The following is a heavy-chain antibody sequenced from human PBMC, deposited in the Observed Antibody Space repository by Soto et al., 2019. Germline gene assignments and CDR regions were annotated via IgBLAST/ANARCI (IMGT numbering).Heavy chain of an antibody. V-gene: IGHV3-11*05. CDR1: GFTFSDYY. J-gene: IGHJ4*02. D-gene: IGHD2-21*01. CDR2: FSSTGGYT. Sequence: PGGSLRLSCAASGFTFSDYYMNWIRQAPGKGLEWVSYFSSTGGYTNYADSVKGRFTISRDNAKNSLYLQMNSLRAEDTAVYYCARGLPSCRGDCYDYWGQGTLVTVSS. CDR3: ARGLPSCRGDCYDY.